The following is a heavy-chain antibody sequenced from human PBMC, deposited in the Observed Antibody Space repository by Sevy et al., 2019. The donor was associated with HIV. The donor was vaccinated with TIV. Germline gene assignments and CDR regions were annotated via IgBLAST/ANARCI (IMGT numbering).Heavy chain of an antibody. CDR1: GFTFSSYG. CDR2: ISYDGSNK. CDR3: AKVITGTVNAFDI. V-gene: IGHV3-30*18. Sequence: GGSLRLSCAASGFTFSSYGMHWVRQAPGKGLEWVAVISYDGSNKYYADSVKGRFTISSENSKTTLYLQMNSLRAEDTVVYYCAKVITGTVNAFDIWGQGTMVTVSS. J-gene: IGHJ3*02. D-gene: IGHD1-20*01.